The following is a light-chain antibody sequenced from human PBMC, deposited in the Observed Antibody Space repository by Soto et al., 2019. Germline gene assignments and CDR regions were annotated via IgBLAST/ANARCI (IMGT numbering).Light chain of an antibody. Sequence: EIVMTQSPATLSVSPGARATLSCRASQSVSSTYLAWYQQKPGQAPRPLIYGASSRATGIPDRFSGSGSGTDFTLTISRLEPEDFAVYYCQQYGSSPPITFGQGTRLEIK. J-gene: IGKJ5*01. CDR2: GAS. CDR1: QSVSSTY. CDR3: QQYGSSPPIT. V-gene: IGKV3-20*01.